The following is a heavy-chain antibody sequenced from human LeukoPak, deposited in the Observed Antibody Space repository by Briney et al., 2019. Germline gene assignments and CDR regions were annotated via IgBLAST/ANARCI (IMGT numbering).Heavy chain of an antibody. D-gene: IGHD3-10*02. CDR3: AELGITMIGGV. CDR2: ISSSGSTI. J-gene: IGHJ6*04. V-gene: IGHV3-48*03. CDR1: GFTFSSYA. Sequence: GGTLRLSCVASGFTFSSYAMNWVRQAPGKGLEWVSYISSSGSTIYYADSVKGRFTISRDNAKNSLYLQMNSLRAEDTAVYYCAELGITMIGGVWGKGTTVTISS.